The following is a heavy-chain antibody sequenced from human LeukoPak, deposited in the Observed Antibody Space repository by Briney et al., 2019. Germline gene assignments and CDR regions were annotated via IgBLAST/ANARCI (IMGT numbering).Heavy chain of an antibody. CDR3: AKDGAAIEYSSSSGWFDP. J-gene: IGHJ5*02. V-gene: IGHV3-9*01. D-gene: IGHD6-6*01. CDR1: GFTFDDYA. Sequence: SLRLSCAASGFTFDDYAMHWVRQAPGKGLEWVSGISWNSGSIGYADSVKGRFTISRDNSKNTLYLQMNSLRAEDTAVYYCAKDGAAIEYSSSSGWFDPWGQGTLVTVSS. CDR2: ISWNSGSI.